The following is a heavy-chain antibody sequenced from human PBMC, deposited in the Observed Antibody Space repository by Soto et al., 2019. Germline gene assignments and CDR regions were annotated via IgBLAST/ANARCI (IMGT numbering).Heavy chain of an antibody. V-gene: IGHV4-59*01. Sequence: QVRLRESGPQVVKPSATLSLNCNVSGGAFRSYFWSWIRQSPGKGLEWIGNIHSSGRSNYNPSFKSRVSMSIDPSKNQFSVRLTSVTPADTAVYYGARDDPFDPWGQGILVTVSS. CDR2: IHSSGRS. CDR1: GGAFRSYF. CDR3: ARDDPFDP. J-gene: IGHJ5*02.